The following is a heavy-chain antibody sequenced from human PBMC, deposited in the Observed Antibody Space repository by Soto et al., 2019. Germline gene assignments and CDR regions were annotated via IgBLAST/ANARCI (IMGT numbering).Heavy chain of an antibody. CDR2: IRSKANSYAT. J-gene: IGHJ5*02. D-gene: IGHD3-10*02. CDR3: TRSIIRFGESPWYNWFDP. CDR1: GFTFSGSA. V-gene: IGHV3-73*02. Sequence: EVQLVESGGGLVQPGGSLKLSCAASGFTFSGSAMHWVRQASGKGLESVGRIRSKANSYATAYAASVKGRFTISRDDSKNTAYLQMNSLTTEDTAVYYCTRSIIRFGESPWYNWFDPWAQGTLVTVSS.